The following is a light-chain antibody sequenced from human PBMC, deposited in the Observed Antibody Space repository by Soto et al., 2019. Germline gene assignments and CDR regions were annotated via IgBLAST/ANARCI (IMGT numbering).Light chain of an antibody. CDR2: ATS. V-gene: IGKV1-17*01. J-gene: IGKJ1*01. CDR3: LQHNAYPWT. CDR1: QDIRND. Sequence: DIQMTQSPSSLSASVGDRVTITCRASQDIRNDLSCYQQKPGQAPKRLIYATSTLPSGVPSRFSGDGSETEFTLTISSLQSEDFATSYCLQHNAYPWTFGPGTKVDLK.